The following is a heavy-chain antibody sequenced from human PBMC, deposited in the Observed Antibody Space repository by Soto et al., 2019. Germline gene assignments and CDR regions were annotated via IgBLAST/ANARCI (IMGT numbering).Heavy chain of an antibody. CDR3: ARLGDYDAFDI. CDR2: IYYSGST. Sequence: SETLSLTCTVSGGSISSYYWSWIRQPPGKGLEWIGYIYYSGSTNYNPSLKSRVTISVDTSKNQFSLKLSSVTAADTAVYYCARLGDYDAFDIWGQGTMVTVSS. CDR1: GGSISSYY. D-gene: IGHD4-17*01. J-gene: IGHJ3*02. V-gene: IGHV4-59*08.